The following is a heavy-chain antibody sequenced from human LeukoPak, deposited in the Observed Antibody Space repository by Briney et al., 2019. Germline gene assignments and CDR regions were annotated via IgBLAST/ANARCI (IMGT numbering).Heavy chain of an antibody. CDR3: ARRGATRPPYY. D-gene: IGHD1-26*01. V-gene: IGHV4-39*01. CDR2: IYYTGNT. J-gene: IGHJ4*02. Sequence: SETLSLTCTVSGGSISTTGYYWAWIRQPPGKGLQWIGSIYYTGNTYYNPSLKSRVSISVDTSKNQFSLRLNSVTATDTAVYYCARRGATRPPYYWGQGTLVTVSS. CDR1: GGSISTTGYY.